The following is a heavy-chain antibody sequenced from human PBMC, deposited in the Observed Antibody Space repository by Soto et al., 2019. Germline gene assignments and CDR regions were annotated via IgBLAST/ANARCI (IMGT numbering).Heavy chain of an antibody. CDR2: INAGNGNT. CDR3: ARVERGGYVSPQYYFDY. J-gene: IGHJ4*02. V-gene: IGHV1-3*01. D-gene: IGHD5-12*01. CDR1: GYTFTSYA. Sequence: QVQLVQSGAEVKKPGASVKVSCKASGYTFTSYAMHWVRQAPGQRLEWMGWINAGNGNTKYSQKFQGRVTITRDTSAGTDYMELSSLRSEDTAVYYWARVERGGYVSPQYYFDYWGQGTLVTVSS.